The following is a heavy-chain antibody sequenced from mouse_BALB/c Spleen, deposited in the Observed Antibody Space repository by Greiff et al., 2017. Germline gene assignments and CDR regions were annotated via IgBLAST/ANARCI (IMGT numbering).Heavy chain of an antibody. D-gene: IGHD2-2*01. V-gene: IGHV3-2*02. J-gene: IGHJ1*01. CDR1: GYSITSDYA. Sequence: EVQLVESGPGLVKPSQSLSLTCTVTGYSITSDYAWNWIRQFPGNKLEWMGYISYSGSTSYNPSLKSRISITRDTSKNQFFLQLNSVTTEDTATYYCAKGGGYDWYFDVWGAGTTVTVSS. CDR2: ISYSGST. CDR3: AKGGGYDWYFDV.